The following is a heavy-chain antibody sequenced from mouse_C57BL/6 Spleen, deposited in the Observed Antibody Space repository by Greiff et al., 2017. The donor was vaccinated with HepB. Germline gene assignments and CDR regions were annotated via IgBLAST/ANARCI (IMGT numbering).Heavy chain of an antibody. V-gene: IGHV5-17*01. Sequence: VQLKESGGGLVKPGGSLKLSCAASGFTFSDYGMHWVRQAPEKGLEWVAYISSGSSTIYYADTVKGRFTISRDNAKNTLFLQMTSLRSEDTAMYYCARDITTAFDYWGQGTTLTVSS. CDR2: ISSGSSTI. CDR3: ARDITTAFDY. D-gene: IGHD1-1*01. J-gene: IGHJ2*01. CDR1: GFTFSDYG.